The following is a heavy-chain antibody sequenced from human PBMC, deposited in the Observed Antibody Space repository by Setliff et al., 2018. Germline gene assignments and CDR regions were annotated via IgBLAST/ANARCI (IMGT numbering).Heavy chain of an antibody. J-gene: IGHJ4*02. D-gene: IGHD2-8*01. CDR2: INNYSFKT. CDR1: GYTFTNYG. V-gene: IGHV1-18*01. CDR3: LRLVRYCTTIACHRTLGEEV. Sequence: ASVKVSCKTSGYTFTNYGITWVRQAPGQGLEWMGWINNYSFKTNYPQKFLGRVTVTTDTSTNMAYMELRGLRSDDTAIYYCLRLVRYCTTIACHRTLGEEVWGQGTLVTVS.